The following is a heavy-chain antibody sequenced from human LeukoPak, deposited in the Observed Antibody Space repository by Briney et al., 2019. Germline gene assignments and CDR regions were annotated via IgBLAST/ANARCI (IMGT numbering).Heavy chain of an antibody. CDR2: IYYSGST. D-gene: IGHD4-11*01. Sequence: PSETLSLTCTVSGGSISSGDYYWSWIRQPPGKGLEWIGYIYYSGSTYYNPSLKSRVTISVDTSKNQFSLKLSSVTAADTAVYYCARVTTPMYNWFDPWGQGTLVTVSS. CDR1: GGSISSGDYY. V-gene: IGHV4-30-4*08. J-gene: IGHJ5*02. CDR3: ARVTTPMYNWFDP.